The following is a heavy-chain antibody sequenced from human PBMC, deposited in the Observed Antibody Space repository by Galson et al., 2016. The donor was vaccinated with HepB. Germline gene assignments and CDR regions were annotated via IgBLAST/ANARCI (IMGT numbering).Heavy chain of an antibody. D-gene: IGHD2-2*01. CDR1: GFTFNSYW. CDR2: TNQDGSEK. V-gene: IGHV3-7*03. J-gene: IGHJ6*02. CDR3: AREQVPPAWESYYYSYYYGLDV. Sequence: SLRLSCAVSGFTFNSYWMSWVRQAPGKGLEWVANTNQDGSEKYYVDFVKGRFTISRDKAKNSLYLQMNSLRAEDTAVYYCAREQVPPAWESYYYSYYYGLDVWGQGTTVTVSS.